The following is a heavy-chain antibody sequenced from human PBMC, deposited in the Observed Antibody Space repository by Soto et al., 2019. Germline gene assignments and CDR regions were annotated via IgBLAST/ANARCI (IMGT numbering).Heavy chain of an antibody. CDR3: ARCGDDNYYDSSGAFDI. D-gene: IGHD3-22*01. V-gene: IGHV1-69*01. CDR1: GGTFSSYA. CDR2: IIPIFGTA. Sequence: QVQLVQSGAEVKKPGSSVKVSCKASGGTFSSYAISWVRQAPGQGLEWMGGIIPIFGTANYAQKFQGRVTITADEPTSTAYMELSSLRSEDTAVYYCARCGDDNYYDSSGAFDIWGQGTMVTVSS. J-gene: IGHJ3*02.